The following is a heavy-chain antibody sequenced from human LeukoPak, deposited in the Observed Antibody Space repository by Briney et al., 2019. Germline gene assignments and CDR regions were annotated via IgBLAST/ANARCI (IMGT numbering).Heavy chain of an antibody. CDR2: IGTRSNPI. Sequence: AGASLRLSCAASGFSFSDFYMSWIRQAPGMGLEWISYIGTRSNPIYYADSVKGRFTISRDDAKNSLYLQMNSLRDEDTAVYFCAREVRGSGRDFDYWGQGILVTVST. J-gene: IGHJ4*02. V-gene: IGHV3-11*01. CDR3: AREVRGSGRDFDY. D-gene: IGHD1-26*01. CDR1: GFSFSDFY.